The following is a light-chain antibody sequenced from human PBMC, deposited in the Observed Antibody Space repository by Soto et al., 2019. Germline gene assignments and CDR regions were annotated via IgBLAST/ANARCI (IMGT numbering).Light chain of an antibody. Sequence: QSVLTQPPSASGTPGQRVTISCSGSSSNIGSNYVYWYHQLPGTAPKLLINRNNQRPSGGPDRFSGSKSGTSASLAISGLRSEDEADYYYSAWYDSLSRYVFGTGTKVTVL. CDR3: SAWYDSLSRYV. CDR1: SSNIGSNY. J-gene: IGLJ1*01. V-gene: IGLV1-47*01. CDR2: RNN.